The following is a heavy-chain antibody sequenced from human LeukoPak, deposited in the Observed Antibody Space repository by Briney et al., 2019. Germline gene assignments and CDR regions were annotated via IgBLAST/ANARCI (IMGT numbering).Heavy chain of an antibody. CDR2: INHSGST. CDR1: GGSFSGYY. CDR3: ARDSGYPTDYFDY. D-gene: IGHD5-12*01. J-gene: IGHJ4*02. Sequence: PSETLSLTCAVYGGSFSGYYWSWIRQPPGKGLEWIGEINHSGSTNYTPSLKRRVTISVDTSKNQFSLTLRSVTAADTAVYQWARDSGYPTDYFDYWGQGTLVTVSS. V-gene: IGHV4-34*01.